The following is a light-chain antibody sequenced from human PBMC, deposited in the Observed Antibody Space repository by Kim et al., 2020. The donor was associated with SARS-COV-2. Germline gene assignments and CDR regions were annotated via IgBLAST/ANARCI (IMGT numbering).Light chain of an antibody. V-gene: IGLV3-9*01. CDR1: NIGSKN. Sequence: SLALGQKARITCAGNNIGSKNVHWYQQKPGQAPVLVIYRHNKRPSGIRERFSGSNSGNTATLTISRAQAGDEADYYCQVWDSSTVLFGGGTQLTVL. CDR3: QVWDSSTVL. J-gene: IGLJ2*01. CDR2: RHN.